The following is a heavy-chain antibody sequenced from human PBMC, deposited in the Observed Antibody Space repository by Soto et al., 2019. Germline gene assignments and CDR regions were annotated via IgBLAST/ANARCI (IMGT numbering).Heavy chain of an antibody. Sequence: GGSLRLSCSASGFTFSSYAMSGVRQAPGKGLEWVSAISGSGGSTYYADSVKGRFTISRDNSKNTLYLQMNSLRAEDTAVYYCAKDCSLRFPVNCVDYWGQGTLVTVSS. CDR1: GFTFSSYA. CDR2: ISGSGGST. D-gene: IGHD3-3*01. V-gene: IGHV3-23*01. J-gene: IGHJ4*02. CDR3: AKDCSLRFPVNCVDY.